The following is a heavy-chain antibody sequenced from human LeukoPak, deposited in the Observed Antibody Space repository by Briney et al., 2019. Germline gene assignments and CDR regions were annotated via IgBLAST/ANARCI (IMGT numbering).Heavy chain of an antibody. D-gene: IGHD5-24*01. CDR1: GFTFTKYS. V-gene: IGHV3-48*04. Sequence: PGGSLRLSCAASGFTFTKYSMTWVRQAPGKGLEWVSYINSGSYSIYYADSVKGRFTISRDNAKDSVYLQMNSLRAEDTAVYYCARDLGGYNFDYWGQGTLVTVSS. J-gene: IGHJ4*02. CDR2: INSGSYSI. CDR3: ARDLGGYNFDY.